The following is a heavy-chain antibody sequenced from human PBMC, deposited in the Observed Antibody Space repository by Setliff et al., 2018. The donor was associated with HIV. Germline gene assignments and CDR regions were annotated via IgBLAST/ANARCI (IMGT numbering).Heavy chain of an antibody. CDR3: ARVMIGYSGYDAFDY. CDR2: ISSSSSYI. D-gene: IGHD5-12*01. J-gene: IGHJ4*02. V-gene: IGHV3-21*04. CDR1: GFTLSSHS. Sequence: GGSLRLSCAASGFTLSSHSMNWVRQAPGKGLEWVSSISSSSSYIYYADSVKGRFTISRDNAKNSLYLQMNSLRAEDTAVYYCARVMIGYSGYDAFDYWGQGTLVTVSS.